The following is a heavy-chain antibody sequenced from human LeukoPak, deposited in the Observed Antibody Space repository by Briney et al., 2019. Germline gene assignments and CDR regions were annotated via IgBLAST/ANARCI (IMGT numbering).Heavy chain of an antibody. J-gene: IGHJ4*02. D-gene: IGHD1-26*01. V-gene: IGHV1-46*01. CDR3: ARAYYSGKLPFDY. Sequence: ASVKVSCKASGYTFASYYMHWVRQAPGQGLEWMGIINPSGGSTSYAQKFQGRVTMTRYTSTSTVYMELSSLRSEDTAVYYCARAYYSGKLPFDYWGQGTLVSVSS. CDR2: INPSGGST. CDR1: GYTFASYY.